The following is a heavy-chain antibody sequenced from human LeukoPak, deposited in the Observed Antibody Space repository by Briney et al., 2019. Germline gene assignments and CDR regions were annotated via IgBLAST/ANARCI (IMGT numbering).Heavy chain of an antibody. J-gene: IGHJ3*02. V-gene: IGHV3-48*01. CDR2: ISSSSSTI. CDR3: ARDQGDWNYAFDI. Sequence: GGSLRLSCAASGFTFDDYAMHWVRQAPGKGLEWVSYISSSSSTIYYADSVKGRFTISRDNAKNSLYLQMNSLRAEDTAVYYCARDQGDWNYAFDIWGQGTMVTVSS. CDR1: GFTFDDYA. D-gene: IGHD1-7*01.